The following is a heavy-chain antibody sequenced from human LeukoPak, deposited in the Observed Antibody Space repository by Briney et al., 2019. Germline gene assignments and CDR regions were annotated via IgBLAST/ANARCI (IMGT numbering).Heavy chain of an antibody. V-gene: IGHV3-64D*06. Sequence: RAGGSLRLSCSPSGFTFSTSAIHWARQAPGRGLEYVSALSSNGGSTYYAGSVKGRFTISRDHSKNTLSLQMSSLRPEDTAVYYCVKLPYSDTSAYYVDYWGQGTLVTVS. D-gene: IGHD3-22*01. CDR1: GFTFSTSA. CDR2: LSSNGGST. J-gene: IGHJ4*02. CDR3: VKLPYSDTSAYYVDY.